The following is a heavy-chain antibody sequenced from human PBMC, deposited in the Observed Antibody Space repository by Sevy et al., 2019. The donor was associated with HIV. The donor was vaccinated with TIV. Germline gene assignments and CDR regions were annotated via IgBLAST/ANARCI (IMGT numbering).Heavy chain of an antibody. CDR1: GFSFSTYS. J-gene: IGHJ4*02. CDR2: ISTSSNTI. V-gene: IGHV3-48*02. CDR3: ARVAAVASTLYYFDF. D-gene: IGHD6-19*01. Sequence: GGSLRLSCAASGFSFSTYSMNWVRQAPGKGLEWVSYISTSSNTIYYADSVKGRFTISRDNAKRSLYLQMNSLRDEDTAVYYCARVAAVASTLYYFDFWDQGTLVTVSS.